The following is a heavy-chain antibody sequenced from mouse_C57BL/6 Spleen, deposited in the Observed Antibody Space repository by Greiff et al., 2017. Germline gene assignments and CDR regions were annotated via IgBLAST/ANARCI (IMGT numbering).Heavy chain of an antibody. D-gene: IGHD2-2*01. J-gene: IGHJ4*01. V-gene: IGHV1-81*01. CDR1: GYTFTSYG. CDR2: IYPRSGNT. Sequence: QVQLKESGAELARPGASVKLSCKASGYTFTSYGISWVKQRTGQGLEWIGEIYPRSGNTYYNEKFKGKATLTADKSSSTAYMELRSLTSEDSAVYFCARSTMVTPYAMDYWGQGTSVTVSS. CDR3: ARSTMVTPYAMDY.